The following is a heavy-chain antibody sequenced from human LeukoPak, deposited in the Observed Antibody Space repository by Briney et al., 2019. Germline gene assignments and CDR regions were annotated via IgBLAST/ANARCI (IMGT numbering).Heavy chain of an antibody. J-gene: IGHJ4*02. Sequence: PGGSLRLSCAASGFTFSSYVMSWVRQAPGKGLEWVSYINTVSGTINYAESVKGRFTISRDNAKNSLYLQMNNLRAEDTAVYYCARDSSYSFDYWGQGTLVTVSS. CDR1: GFTFSSYV. D-gene: IGHD2-15*01. CDR3: ARDSSYSFDY. CDR2: INTVSGTI. V-gene: IGHV3-48*01.